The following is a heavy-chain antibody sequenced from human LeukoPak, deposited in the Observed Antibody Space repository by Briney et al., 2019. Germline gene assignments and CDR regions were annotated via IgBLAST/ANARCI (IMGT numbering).Heavy chain of an antibody. CDR2: IYTSGST. V-gene: IGHV4-61*02. J-gene: IGHJ4*02. CDR1: GGSISSGSYY. D-gene: IGHD4-17*01. CDR3: ARAPLDYGVDY. Sequence: SQTLSLTCTVSGGSISSGSYYWRWIRQPAGKGLEWIGRIYTSGSTNYNPSLKSRVTISVDTSKNQFSLKRGSVTAADTAVYYCARAPLDYGVDYWGQGTLVTVSS.